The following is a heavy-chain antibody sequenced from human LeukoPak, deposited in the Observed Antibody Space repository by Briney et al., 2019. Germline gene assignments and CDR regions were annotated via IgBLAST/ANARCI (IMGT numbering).Heavy chain of an antibody. D-gene: IGHD3-3*01. CDR1: GFTFSSYW. CDR3: ARLAPLSGYYSY. V-gene: IGHV3-74*01. Sequence: PGGSLRLSCAASGFTFSSYWMNWVRQAPGKGLVWVSRIASDGSSTTYADSVKGRFSISRDNAKNSLYLQVNSLRAEDTAVYYCARLAPLSGYYSYWGQGTLVTVSS. J-gene: IGHJ4*02. CDR2: IASDGSST.